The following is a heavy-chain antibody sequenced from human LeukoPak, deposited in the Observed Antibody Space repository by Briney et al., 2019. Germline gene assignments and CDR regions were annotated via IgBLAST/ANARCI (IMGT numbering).Heavy chain of an antibody. CDR3: AKKHQLVGMYNWFDP. CDR2: MSYDGSNK. Sequence: GRSLRLSCAASGFTFSSYAMHWGRQAPGKGLEWVAVMSYDGSNKYYADSVRGRFNISRDNSKNTLYLQMSSLRTEDTAVYYCAKKHQLVGMYNWFDPWGQGTLVTVSS. CDR1: GFTFSSYA. J-gene: IGHJ5*02. V-gene: IGHV3-30-3*02. D-gene: IGHD6-6*01.